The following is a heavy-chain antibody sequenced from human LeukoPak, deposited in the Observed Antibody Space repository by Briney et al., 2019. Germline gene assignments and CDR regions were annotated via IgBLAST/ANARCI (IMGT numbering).Heavy chain of an antibody. CDR2: IWYDGSNK. CDR3: ARDPAPHYDILTGYWRWYFDY. V-gene: IGHV3-33*01. CDR1: GFTFSSYG. Sequence: GGSLRLSCAASGFTFSSYGMHWVRQAPGKGLEWVAVIWYDGSNKYYADSVKGRFTISRDNSKNTLYLQMNSQRAEDTAVYYCARDPAPHYDILTGYWRWYFDYWGQGTLVTVSS. D-gene: IGHD3-9*01. J-gene: IGHJ4*02.